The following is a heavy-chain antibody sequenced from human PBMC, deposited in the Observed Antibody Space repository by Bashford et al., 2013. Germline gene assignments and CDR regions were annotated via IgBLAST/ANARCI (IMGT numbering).Heavy chain of an antibody. J-gene: IGHJ5*02. D-gene: IGHD6-13*01. CDR2: ISGYNGNT. CDR3: ARHGIAAAGRWFDP. Sequence: SVKVSCKASGYTFTNYDINWVRQAPGQGLEWMGWISGYNGNTNYAQNLQGRVTMTTDRSTSTAYMELRSLRSDDTAVYYCARHGIAAAGRWFDPWGQGAPVTVSS. CDR1: GYTFTNYD. V-gene: IGHV1-18*01.